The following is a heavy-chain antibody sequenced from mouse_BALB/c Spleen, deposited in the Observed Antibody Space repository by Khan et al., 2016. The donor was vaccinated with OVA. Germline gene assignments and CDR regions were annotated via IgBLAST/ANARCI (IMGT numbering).Heavy chain of an antibody. J-gene: IGHJ3*01. D-gene: IGHD2-4*01. V-gene: IGHV3-2*02. CDR3: ARKDYYDYDPFPY. Sequence: EVQLQESGPGLVKPSLSLSLTCTVTGYSITSEYAWNWIRQFPGNKLEWMGYIDYSGNTRXNPSLKSRTSITRDTFKNQFFLQLNSVTAEDTATYYCARKDYYDYDPFPYWGQGTLVTVSA. CDR2: IDYSGNT. CDR1: GYSITSEYA.